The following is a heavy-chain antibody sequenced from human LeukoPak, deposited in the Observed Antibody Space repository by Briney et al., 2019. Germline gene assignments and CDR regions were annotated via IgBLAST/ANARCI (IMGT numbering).Heavy chain of an antibody. D-gene: IGHD2-2*01. Sequence: ASVKVSCKASGYTFTGYYMHWLRQAPGQGLEWMGWINPNSGGTNYAQKFQGRVTMTRDTSISTAYMELSRLRSDDTAVYYCARDRSYCSSTSCYYYYMDVWGKGTTVTVSS. CDR3: ARDRSYCSSTSCYYYYMDV. J-gene: IGHJ6*03. CDR2: INPNSGGT. V-gene: IGHV1-2*02. CDR1: GYTFTGYY.